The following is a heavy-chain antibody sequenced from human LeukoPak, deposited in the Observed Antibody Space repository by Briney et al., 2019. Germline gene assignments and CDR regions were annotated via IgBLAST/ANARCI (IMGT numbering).Heavy chain of an antibody. J-gene: IGHJ4*02. Sequence: PGGSLRLSCAASGFIFSSYEMNWVRQAPGKGLEWVSYISGSGTTMYYGDSVKGRFTVSRDNAKNLLYLQMNSLRAEDTAVYYCARDPPTSGAFEYWGQGTLVTVSS. CDR3: ARDPPTSGAFEY. CDR1: GFIFSSYE. CDR2: ISGSGTTM. V-gene: IGHV3-48*03. D-gene: IGHD1-26*01.